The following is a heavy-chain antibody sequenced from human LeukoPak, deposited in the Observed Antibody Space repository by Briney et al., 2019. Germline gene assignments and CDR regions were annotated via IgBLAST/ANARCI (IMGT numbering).Heavy chain of an antibody. J-gene: IGHJ4*02. CDR1: GLPIADFA. CDR3: AKESGKFDY. V-gene: IGHV3-43*02. Sequence: GGSLRLSCVASGLPIADFAMHWVRQAPGKGLEWVSLISGDGVSTFYADSVKGRFSKSRDNSKNSLYLEMNSLRTEDAAMYYCAKESGKFDYWGQGTLVAVSS. CDR2: ISGDGVST.